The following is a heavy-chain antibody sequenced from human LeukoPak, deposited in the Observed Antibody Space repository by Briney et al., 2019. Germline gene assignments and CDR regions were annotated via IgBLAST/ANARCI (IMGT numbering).Heavy chain of an antibody. V-gene: IGHV3-13*01. Sequence: GGSLRLSCAASGFTFSSYDMHWVRQATGKGLEWVSAIGTAGDTYYPGSVKGRFTISRENAKNSLYLQMNSLRAGDTAVYYCARVLVEYCSSTSCYSRGASYYYYYYYMDVWGKGTTVTISS. CDR2: IGTAGDT. CDR3: ARVLVEYCSSTSCYSRGASYYYYYYYMDV. J-gene: IGHJ6*03. D-gene: IGHD2-2*01. CDR1: GFTFSSYD.